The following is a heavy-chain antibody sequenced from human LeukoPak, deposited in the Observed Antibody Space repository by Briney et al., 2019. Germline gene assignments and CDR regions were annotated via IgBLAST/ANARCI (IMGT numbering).Heavy chain of an antibody. J-gene: IGHJ4*02. V-gene: IGHV3-7*01. D-gene: IGHD3-3*01. CDR3: ARVCTIFGVVIMDYFDY. CDR1: GFTFSSYW. Sequence: GGSLRLSCAASGFTFSSYWMSWVRRAPGKGLEWVANIKQDGSEKYYVDSVKGRFTVSRDNAKNSLYLQMNSLRAEDTAVYYCARVCTIFGVVIMDYFDYWGQGTLVTVSS. CDR2: IKQDGSEK.